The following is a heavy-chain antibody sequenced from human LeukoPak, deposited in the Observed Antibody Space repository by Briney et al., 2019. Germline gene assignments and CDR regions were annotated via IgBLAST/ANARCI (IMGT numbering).Heavy chain of an antibody. Sequence: SETLSLTCAVYGGSFSGYYWSWIRQPPGKGLEWIGEINHSGSTNYNPSLKSRVTISVDTSKNQFSLKLSSVTAADTAVYYCARLQGPDHFDYWGQGTLVTVSS. J-gene: IGHJ4*02. CDR2: INHSGST. V-gene: IGHV4-34*01. CDR3: ARLQGPDHFDY. CDR1: GGSFSGYY.